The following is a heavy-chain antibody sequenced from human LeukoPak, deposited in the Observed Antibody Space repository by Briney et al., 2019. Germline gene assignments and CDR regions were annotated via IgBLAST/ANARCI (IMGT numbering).Heavy chain of an antibody. J-gene: IGHJ4*02. Sequence: GGSLRLSCAASGFTFSSYAMSWVRQAPGKGLEWVSAISGSGGSTYYADSVKGRFTISRDNSNNTLYLQMNSLRAEDTAVYYCAKAGRRYCSSTSCYYGYWGQGTRVTVS. CDR1: GFTFSSYA. V-gene: IGHV3-23*01. CDR2: ISGSGGST. D-gene: IGHD2-2*01. CDR3: AKAGRRYCSSTSCYYGY.